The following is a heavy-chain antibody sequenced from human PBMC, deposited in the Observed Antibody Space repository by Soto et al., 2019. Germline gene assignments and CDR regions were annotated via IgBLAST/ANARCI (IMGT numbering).Heavy chain of an antibody. D-gene: IGHD1-1*01. J-gene: IGHJ3*02. CDR2: IYRDDDR. CDR3: AHCTTGTTPEYVFDI. CDR1: GFSLSTSGVG. Sequence: QITLKESGPTLVKPTQTLTLTCTFSGFSLSTSGVGVGWIRQPPGKAPEYLALIYRDDDRRYSPSLRSRLTITKYTSKIHVVLTMTNMDPVETATYYCAHCTTGTTPEYVFDIWGQGTMVTVSS. V-gene: IGHV2-5*02.